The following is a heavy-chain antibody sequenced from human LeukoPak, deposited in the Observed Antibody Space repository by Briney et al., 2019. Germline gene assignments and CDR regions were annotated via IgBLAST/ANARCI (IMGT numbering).Heavy chain of an antibody. CDR1: GFTFSSYW. CDR3: ARDSGGGFDY. D-gene: IGHD3-16*01. V-gene: IGHV3-74*01. J-gene: IGHJ4*02. CDR2: INSDGSST. Sequence: GGSLRLSCAASGFTFSSYWMHWVRHAPGKGLGWVSRINSDGSSTIYADSVKGRFTISRDNAKNTLYLQMNSLRAEDTAVYYCARDSGGGFDYWGQGTLVTVSS.